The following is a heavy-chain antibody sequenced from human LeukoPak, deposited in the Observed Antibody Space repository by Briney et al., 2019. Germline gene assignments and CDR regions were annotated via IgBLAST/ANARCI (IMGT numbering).Heavy chain of an antibody. CDR3: ATGESIAVAGT. D-gene: IGHD6-19*01. CDR2: IIPIFGTA. V-gene: IGHV1-69*13. Sequence: ASVKVSCKASGGTFSSYAISWVRQAPGQGLEWMGGIIPIFGTANYAQKFQGRVTITADESTSTAYMELSSLRSEDTAVYYCATGESIAVAGTWGQGTLVTVSS. CDR1: GGTFSSYA. J-gene: IGHJ5*02.